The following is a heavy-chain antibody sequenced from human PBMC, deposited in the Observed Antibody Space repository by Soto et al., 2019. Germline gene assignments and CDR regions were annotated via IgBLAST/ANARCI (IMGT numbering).Heavy chain of an antibody. D-gene: IGHD2-15*01. V-gene: IGHV4-31*03. Sequence: QVQLQESGPGLVKPSQTLSLTCTVSGGSISSGGYYWSWIRQHPGKGLEWIGYIYYSGSTYYNPSRKSRVTISVDTSKNQFSLKLSSVTAADTAVYYCARVILVVVAATLGNAFDIWGQGTMVTVSS. CDR2: IYYSGST. CDR3: ARVILVVVAATLGNAFDI. CDR1: GGSISSGGYY. J-gene: IGHJ3*02.